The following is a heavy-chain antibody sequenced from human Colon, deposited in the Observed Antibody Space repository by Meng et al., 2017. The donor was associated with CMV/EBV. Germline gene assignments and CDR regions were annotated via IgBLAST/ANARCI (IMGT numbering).Heavy chain of an antibody. CDR2: IYYTGTT. D-gene: IGHD2-21*01. V-gene: IGHV4-39*07. J-gene: IGHJ5*02. CDR3: ARGVDWFDP. Sequence: LPCTVSGGSIRGSSYYWVWIRQPPGKGLEWIGSIYYTGTTYYNPSLKSRVTTSVDTSKNHFSLNLRSVTTADTAVYYCARGVDWFDPWGQGTLVTVSS. CDR1: GGSIRGSSYY.